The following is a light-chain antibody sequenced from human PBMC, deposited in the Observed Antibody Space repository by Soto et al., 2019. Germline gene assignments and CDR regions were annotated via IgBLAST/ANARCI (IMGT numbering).Light chain of an antibody. V-gene: IGLV1-51*01. J-gene: IGLJ2*01. Sequence: QSALTQPPSVSAAPGQKVTISCSGSNSNIGGNYVSWYQHLPGAAPKLLIYDNDNRPSEIPDRFSGSKSGTSATLAVTGLQTGDEADYYCATWDSSLSAVVFGGGTKLTVL. CDR3: ATWDSSLSAVV. CDR2: DND. CDR1: NSNIGGNY.